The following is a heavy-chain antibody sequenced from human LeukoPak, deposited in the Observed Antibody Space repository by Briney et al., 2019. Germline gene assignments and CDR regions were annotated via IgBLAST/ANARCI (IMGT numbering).Heavy chain of an antibody. Sequence: GESLKISCKASGYRFTIDYIGWVRQMPGKGLEWMGIIYPDDSETNYSPSFQGQVSMSVDKSITTAYLQWSSPKASDTAIYYCARQAYGSHFDAFDIWGQGTMVTVSS. J-gene: IGHJ3*02. CDR3: ARQAYGSHFDAFDI. D-gene: IGHD3-22*01. V-gene: IGHV5-51*01. CDR1: GYRFTIDY. CDR2: IYPDDSET.